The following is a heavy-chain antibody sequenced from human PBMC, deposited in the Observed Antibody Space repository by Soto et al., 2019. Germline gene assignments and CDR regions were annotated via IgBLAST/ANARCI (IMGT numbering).Heavy chain of an antibody. CDR3: ARYGVYCSGGSCYSIFDY. CDR2: IKQDGSEK. Sequence: PGGSLRLSCAASGFTFSSYWMSWVRQAPGKGLEWVANIKQDGSEKYYVDSVKGRFTISRDNAKNSLYLQMNSLRAEDTAVYYCARYGVYCSGGSCYSIFDYWGQGTLVTVSS. D-gene: IGHD2-15*01. V-gene: IGHV3-7*01. CDR1: GFTFSSYW. J-gene: IGHJ4*02.